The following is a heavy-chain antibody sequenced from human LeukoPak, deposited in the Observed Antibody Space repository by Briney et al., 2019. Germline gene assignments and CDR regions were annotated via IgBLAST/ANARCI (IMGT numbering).Heavy chain of an antibody. CDR1: GGSISSGGYY. D-gene: IGHD6-13*01. J-gene: IGHJ4*02. CDR2: IYYSGST. V-gene: IGHV4-31*03. Sequence: SETLSLTCTVSGGSISSGGYYWSWIRQHPGEGLEWIGYIYYSGSTYYNPSLKSRVSISVDTSKNQFSLTLSSVTAADTAVYYCARGMRSSSWFFDYWGQGNLVTVSS. CDR3: ARGMRSSSWFFDY.